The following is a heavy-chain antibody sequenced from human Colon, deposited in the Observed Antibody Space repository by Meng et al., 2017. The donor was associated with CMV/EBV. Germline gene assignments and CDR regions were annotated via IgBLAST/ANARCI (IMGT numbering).Heavy chain of an antibody. CDR2: IDWDDDK. Sequence: SGPTLVKPTQTLTLTCTFSGFSLSTSGMCVSWVRQPPGKALEWLALIDWDDDKYYSTSLKTRLTISKDTSKNQVVLTMTNMDPVDTATYYCARSYSSSPYYYGMDVWGQGTTVTASS. CDR1: GFSLSTSGMC. D-gene: IGHD6-6*01. V-gene: IGHV2-70*20. CDR3: ARSYSSSPYYYGMDV. J-gene: IGHJ6*02.